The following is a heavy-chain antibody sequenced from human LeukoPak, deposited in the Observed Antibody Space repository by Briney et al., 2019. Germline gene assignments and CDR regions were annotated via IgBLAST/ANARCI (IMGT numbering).Heavy chain of an antibody. J-gene: IGHJ3*02. Sequence: PSETLSLTCTVSGGSISSSSYYWGWIRQPPGKGLEWIGSIYYSGSTYYNPSLKSRVTISVDTSKNQFSLKLSSVTAADTAVYYCARDRSVGIAADAFDIWGQGTMVTVSS. CDR1: GGSISSSSYY. D-gene: IGHD6-13*01. V-gene: IGHV4-39*07. CDR2: IYYSGST. CDR3: ARDRSVGIAADAFDI.